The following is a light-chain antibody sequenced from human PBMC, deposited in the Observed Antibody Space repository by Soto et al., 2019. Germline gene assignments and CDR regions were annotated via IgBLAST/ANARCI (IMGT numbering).Light chain of an antibody. J-gene: IGLJ1*01. V-gene: IGLV2-8*01. CDR2: DVT. Sequence: QSVLTQPPSASGSPGQSVTISCTGTSSDVGGYNYVSWYQQYPGRAPKLMIYDVTKRPSGVPDRFSGSKSGNTASLTISGLQPEDEADYYCSSYTTSNTRQIVFGTGTKV. CDR1: SSDVGGYNY. CDR3: SSYTTSNTRQIV.